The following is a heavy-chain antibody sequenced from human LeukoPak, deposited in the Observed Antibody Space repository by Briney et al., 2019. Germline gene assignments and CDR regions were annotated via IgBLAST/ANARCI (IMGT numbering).Heavy chain of an antibody. D-gene: IGHD3-9*01. V-gene: IGHV4-39*01. Sequence: SETLSLTCTVSGGSISSSSYYWGWIRQPPGKGLEWIGSIYYSGSTYYNPSLKSRVTISVDTSKNQFSLKLSSVTAADTAVYYCARRPRGYDILTGYYDAFDIWGQGTMVTVSS. J-gene: IGHJ3*02. CDR3: ARRPRGYDILTGYYDAFDI. CDR1: GGSISSSSYY. CDR2: IYYSGST.